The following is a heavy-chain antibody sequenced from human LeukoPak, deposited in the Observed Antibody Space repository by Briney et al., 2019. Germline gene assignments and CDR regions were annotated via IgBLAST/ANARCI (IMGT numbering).Heavy chain of an antibody. CDR1: GYSITSDYY. CDR3: ASQEGSGGWFDP. Sequence: SETLSLTCTVSGYSITSDYYWGWIRQPPGKGLEWIGSFYHSGSTYYNPSLKSRVTISVDTSKNQFSLKLSSVTAADTAVYYCASQEGSGGWFDPWGQGTLVTVSS. D-gene: IGHD1-26*01. J-gene: IGHJ5*02. V-gene: IGHV4-38-2*02. CDR2: FYHSGST.